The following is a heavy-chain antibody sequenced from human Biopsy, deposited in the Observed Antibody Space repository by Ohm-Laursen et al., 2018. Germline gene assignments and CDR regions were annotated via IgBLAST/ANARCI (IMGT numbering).Heavy chain of an antibody. J-gene: IGHJ4*02. CDR3: AADINVWNVNY. CDR1: GYTLTELS. Sequence: ASVKVSCKVSGYTLTELSMHWVRQALGRGLEWMGGFAPENGKTIYAQKFQGRVTMTEDTSTDTAYMELSSLRSEDTAVYYCAADINVWNVNYWGQGTQVTVSS. D-gene: IGHD1-1*01. V-gene: IGHV1-24*01. CDR2: FAPENGKT.